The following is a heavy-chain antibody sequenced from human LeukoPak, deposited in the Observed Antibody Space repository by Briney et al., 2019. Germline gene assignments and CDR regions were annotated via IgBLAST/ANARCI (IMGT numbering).Heavy chain of an antibody. CDR3: ARSSGWPKYYFDY. CDR1: GGSISSYY. J-gene: IGHJ4*02. Sequence: PSETLSLTCTVSGGSISSYYWSWIRQPPGKGLEWIGYIYTSGSTNYNPSLKSRVTISVDTSKNQFSLKLSSVTAADTAVYYCARSSGWPKYYFDYWGQGTLVTVSS. CDR2: IYTSGST. V-gene: IGHV4-4*09. D-gene: IGHD6-19*01.